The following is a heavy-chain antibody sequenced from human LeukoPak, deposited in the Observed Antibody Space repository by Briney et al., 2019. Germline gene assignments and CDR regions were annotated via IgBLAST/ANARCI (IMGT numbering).Heavy chain of an antibody. CDR1: GGSISTYY. D-gene: IGHD3-22*01. J-gene: IGHJ4*02. CDR2: IYYSGST. V-gene: IGHV4-59*01. CDR3: ARSFSPNYYDLLDY. Sequence: SETLSLTCTISGGSISTYYWSWIRQPPGKGLEWIGYIYYSGSTNYNPSLKSRVTISLDTSKNQFSLKLNSVTAADTAMYYCARSFSPNYYDLLDYWGQGTLVTVSS.